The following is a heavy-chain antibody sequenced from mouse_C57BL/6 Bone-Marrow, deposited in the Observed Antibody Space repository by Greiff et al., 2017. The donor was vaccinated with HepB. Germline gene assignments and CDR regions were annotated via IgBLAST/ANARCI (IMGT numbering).Heavy chain of an antibody. D-gene: IGHD2-1*01. Sequence: VQLQQSGAELARPGASVKLSCKASGYTFTSYGISWVKQRTGQGLEWIGEIYPRSGNTYYNEKFKGKATLTADKSSSTAYMELRSLTSEDSAVYFWLYLAYWGQGTLVTVSA. J-gene: IGHJ3*01. CDR2: IYPRSGNT. CDR3: LYLAY. CDR1: GYTFTSYG. V-gene: IGHV1-81*01.